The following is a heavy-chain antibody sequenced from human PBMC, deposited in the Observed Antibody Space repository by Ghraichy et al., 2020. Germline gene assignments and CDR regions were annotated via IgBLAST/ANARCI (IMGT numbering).Heavy chain of an antibody. CDR2: IYYSGNT. Sequence: SETLSLTCTVSGDSISNYYWSWIRQPPGKGLEWIGYIYYSGNTNYNPSLKSRVTISVDTSKNQFSLTVSSVTAADTAVYFCARGLTALNYFDFWGQGILATVSS. V-gene: IGHV4-59*01. CDR1: GDSISNYY. CDR3: ARGLTALNYFDF. J-gene: IGHJ4*02. D-gene: IGHD3-10*01.